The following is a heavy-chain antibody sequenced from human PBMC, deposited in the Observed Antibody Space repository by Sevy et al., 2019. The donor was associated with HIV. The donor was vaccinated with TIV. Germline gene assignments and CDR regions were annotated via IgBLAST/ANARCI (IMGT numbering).Heavy chain of an antibody. Sequence: GGSLRLSCAASGFTFSDYYMSWIRQAPGKGLEWVSDISSGTTYTNDADSVKGRFTISRDNARNSLYLQMNSLRAEDTAVYYCARVRYDSGSYYKDYWGQGTLVTVSS. V-gene: IGHV3-11*06. CDR1: GFTFSDYY. J-gene: IGHJ4*02. D-gene: IGHD3-10*01. CDR2: ISSGTTYT. CDR3: ARVRYDSGSYYKDY.